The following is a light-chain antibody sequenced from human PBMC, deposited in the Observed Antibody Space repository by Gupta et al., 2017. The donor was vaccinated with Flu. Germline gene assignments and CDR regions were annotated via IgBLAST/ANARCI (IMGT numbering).Light chain of an antibody. V-gene: IGKV1-5*03. J-gene: IGKJ1*01. Sequence: PSTVWASVSARVTITVLSSNSISSWLAWYQQKPGKAPKLLIYKTSTRETGVPSRFSGSGSGTEFSLTISSLQADDSAIYYCQQYNSFLRTFGQGTKVEIK. CDR3: QQYNSFLRT. CDR2: KTS. CDR1: NSISSW.